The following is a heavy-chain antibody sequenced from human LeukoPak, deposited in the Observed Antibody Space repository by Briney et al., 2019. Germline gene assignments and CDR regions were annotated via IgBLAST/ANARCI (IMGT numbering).Heavy chain of an antibody. J-gene: IGHJ5*02. D-gene: IGHD3-9*01. Sequence: GASVKVSCKASGYTFTGYYMHWVRQAPGQGLEWMGWINPNSGGTNYAQKFQGRVTMTRDTSISTAYMELSSLRSEDTAVYYCARGDYDILTGYYHWGQGTLVTVSS. CDR1: GYTFTGYY. CDR3: ARGDYDILTGYYH. CDR2: INPNSGGT. V-gene: IGHV1-2*02.